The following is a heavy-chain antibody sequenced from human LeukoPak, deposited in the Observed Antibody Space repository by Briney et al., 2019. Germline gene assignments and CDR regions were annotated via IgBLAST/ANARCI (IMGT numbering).Heavy chain of an antibody. J-gene: IGHJ4*02. D-gene: IGHD6-13*01. CDR1: GGSISSGSYY. V-gene: IGHV4-39*01. CDR2: IYYSGTT. CDR3: ARGRSWYGY. Sequence: PSETLSLTCTVSGGSISSGSYYWGWIRQPPGKGLEWIASIYYSGTTYYNPSLKSRVTISVDTSKNQFSLKLNSVTAADTAVYYCARGRSWYGYWGQGTLVTVSS.